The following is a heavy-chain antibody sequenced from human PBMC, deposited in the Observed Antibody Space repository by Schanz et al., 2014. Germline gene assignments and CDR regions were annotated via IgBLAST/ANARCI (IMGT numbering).Heavy chain of an antibody. CDR2: IKQDESER. CDR1: GFTFSTYW. D-gene: IGHD3-3*01. Sequence: EVQLVESGGGLVQPGGSLRLSCAASGFTFSTYWMSWVRQAQGKGLEWVANIKQDESERSYVAYVKGRFTISRDNAKNSLYLQMNSLRAEDTAVYYCARDKGGYYHFDYWGQGTLVTVSS. V-gene: IGHV3-7*01. CDR3: ARDKGGYYHFDY. J-gene: IGHJ4*02.